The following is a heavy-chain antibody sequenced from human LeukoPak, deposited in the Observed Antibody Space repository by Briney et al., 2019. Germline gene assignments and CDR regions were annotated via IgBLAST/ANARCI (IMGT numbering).Heavy chain of an antibody. D-gene: IGHD3-10*01. Sequence: SETLSLTCTVSGCSISSYYWSWIRQPAGKGLEWIGRIYTGGSTNYNPSLKSRGTMSVDTSKNQFSLKLSSLTAADTAVYYCARVGFGELYYYYMDVWGKGTTVTVSS. V-gene: IGHV4-4*07. J-gene: IGHJ6*03. CDR2: IYTGGST. CDR1: GCSISSYY. CDR3: ARVGFGELYYYYMDV.